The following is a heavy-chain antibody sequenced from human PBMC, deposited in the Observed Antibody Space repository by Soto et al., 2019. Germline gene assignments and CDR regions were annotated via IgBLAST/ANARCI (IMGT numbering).Heavy chain of an antibody. J-gene: IGHJ6*02. Sequence: QVQLVESGGGVVQPGRSLRLSCAASGFTFSSNAMHWVRQPPGKGREWVEVLSYDGSNKYYADSVKGRFTISRDNSKNTLYLQMDSLRTEDTALYYCARDVESGSSQYYYYFYGMDVWGQGTTVTVSS. D-gene: IGHD1-26*01. CDR2: LSYDGSNK. CDR1: GFTFSSNA. V-gene: IGHV3-30-3*01. CDR3: ARDVESGSSQYYYYFYGMDV.